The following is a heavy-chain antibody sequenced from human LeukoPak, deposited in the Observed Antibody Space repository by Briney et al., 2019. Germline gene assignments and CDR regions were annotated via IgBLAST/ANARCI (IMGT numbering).Heavy chain of an antibody. D-gene: IGHD3-22*01. Sequence: GTSLRLSCAASGFTFISYAIHWVRQAPGKGLEWVAVISFHGTDTFYADSVKGRFTISRDNSKNTLYLQMNSLRAEDTAVYYCAKALDYYDSSGYYSLFDYWGQGTLVTVSS. CDR2: ISFHGTDT. J-gene: IGHJ4*02. V-gene: IGHV3-30*04. CDR1: GFTFISYA. CDR3: AKALDYYDSSGYYSLFDY.